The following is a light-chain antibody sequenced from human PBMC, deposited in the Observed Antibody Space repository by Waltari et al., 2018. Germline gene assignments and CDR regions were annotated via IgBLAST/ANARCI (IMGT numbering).Light chain of an antibody. J-gene: IGLJ2*01. CDR2: DVS. CDR3: SSYTSSSTLVV. Sequence: QSALPQPASVSGSPGQSLTISCTGTSSDVGGSNYVSWYQQHPGKAPKLMIYDVSNRPSGVSNRFSGSKSGNTASLTISGLQAEDEADYYCSSYTSSSTLVVFGGGTKLTVL. CDR1: SSDVGGSNY. V-gene: IGLV2-14*01.